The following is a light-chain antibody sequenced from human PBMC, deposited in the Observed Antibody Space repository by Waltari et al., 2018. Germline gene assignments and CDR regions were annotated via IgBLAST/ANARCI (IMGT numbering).Light chain of an antibody. Sequence: DIQLTQSPSFLSASVGDRVTITCRASQGISTFLACYQQKPGQAPKVLIYAASTLQSGVPSRFSGSGSGTEFTLTISSLQPEDFATYYCQHLNSYPITFGQGTRLEIK. CDR1: QGISTF. CDR3: QHLNSYPIT. J-gene: IGKJ5*01. CDR2: AAS. V-gene: IGKV1-9*01.